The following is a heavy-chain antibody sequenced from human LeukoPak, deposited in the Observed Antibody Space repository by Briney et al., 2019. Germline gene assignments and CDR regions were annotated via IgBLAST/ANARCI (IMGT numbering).Heavy chain of an antibody. Sequence: GGSLRLSCAASGFTFSSYWMSWVRQAPGKGLEWVSTVGGSGESTHYTEFVKGRFTISRDNSKNTLYLQMNSLRAEDTAVYYCATDSLASAGEVFDYWGRGTLVTVSS. CDR3: ATDSLASAGEVFDY. CDR1: GFTFSSYW. V-gene: IGHV3-23*01. CDR2: VGGSGEST. J-gene: IGHJ4*02. D-gene: IGHD6-13*01.